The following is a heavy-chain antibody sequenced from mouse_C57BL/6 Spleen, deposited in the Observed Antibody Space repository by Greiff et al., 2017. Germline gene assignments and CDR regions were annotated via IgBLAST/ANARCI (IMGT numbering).Heavy chain of an antibody. Sequence: QVQLQQSGPELVKPGASVKISCTASGYSFTSYYIHWVKQRPGQGLACIGWIYPGSGNTKYNEKFKGKATLTADPSSSPSYMQLSSLTSEDSAVYYCARRGVPYAMDYWGQGTSVTVSS. V-gene: IGHV1-66*01. CDR3: ARRGVPYAMDY. J-gene: IGHJ4*01. CDR1: GYSFTSYY. CDR2: IYPGSGNT.